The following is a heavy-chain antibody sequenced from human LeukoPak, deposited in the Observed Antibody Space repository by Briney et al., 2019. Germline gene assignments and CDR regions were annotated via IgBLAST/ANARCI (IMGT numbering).Heavy chain of an antibody. CDR2: ISGSGGST. Sequence: GGSLRLSCAASGFTFSSYWMSWVRQAPGKGLEWVSAISGSGGSTYYADSVKGRFTISRDNSKNTLYLQMNSLRAEDTAVYYCATRIAAAGVPTGPFDYWGQGTLVTVSS. CDR3: ATRIAAAGVPTGPFDY. D-gene: IGHD6-13*01. J-gene: IGHJ4*02. CDR1: GFTFSSYW. V-gene: IGHV3-23*01.